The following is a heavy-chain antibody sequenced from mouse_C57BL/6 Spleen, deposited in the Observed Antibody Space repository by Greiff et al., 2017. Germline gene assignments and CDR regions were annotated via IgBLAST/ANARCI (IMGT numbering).Heavy chain of an antibody. D-gene: IGHD1-1*01. J-gene: IGHJ4*01. CDR1: GYTFTDYY. CDR3: ARGGYYGSSYGYAMDY. CDR2: IGPGSGST. V-gene: IGHV1-77*01. Sequence: VQLQQSGAELVKPGASVKISCKASGYTFTDYYINWVKQRPGQGLEWIGKIGPGSGSTYYNEKFKGKATLTADTSSSAAYMQLSSLTSEDSAVYFCARGGYYGSSYGYAMDYWGQGTSVTVSS.